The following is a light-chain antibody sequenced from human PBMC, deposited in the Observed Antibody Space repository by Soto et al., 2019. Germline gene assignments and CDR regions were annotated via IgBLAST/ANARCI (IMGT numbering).Light chain of an antibody. V-gene: IGLV2-8*01. CDR1: SSDVGGYNY. J-gene: IGLJ1*01. CDR3: CSYAGSYTF. Sequence: QSVLTQPPSASGSPGQSVAISCTGTSSDVGGYNYVSWYQQHPGKAPKLMIYEVNKRPSGVPDRFSGSKSGNTASLTVSGLQAEDEADYYCCSYAGSYTFFGTGTKVTVL. CDR2: EVN.